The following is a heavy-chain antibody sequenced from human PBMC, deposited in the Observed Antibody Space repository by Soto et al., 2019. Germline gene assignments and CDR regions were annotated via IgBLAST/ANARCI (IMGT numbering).Heavy chain of an antibody. CDR1: GFTFSSYS. J-gene: IGHJ3*02. Sequence: EVQLVESGGGLVKPGGSLRLSCAASGFTFSSYSMNWVRQAPGKGLEWVSSISSSSSYIYYADSVKGRFTISRDNAKNLLYLQMNSLRAGDTAVYYCARGYHYYDSSGYDKWDAFDIWGQGTMVTVSS. CDR2: ISSSSSYI. V-gene: IGHV3-21*01. D-gene: IGHD3-22*01. CDR3: ARGYHYYDSSGYDKWDAFDI.